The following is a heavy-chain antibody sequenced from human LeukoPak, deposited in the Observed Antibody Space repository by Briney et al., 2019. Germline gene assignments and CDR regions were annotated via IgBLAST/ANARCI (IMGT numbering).Heavy chain of an antibody. CDR3: ARSGGAGDYGNYFDY. D-gene: IGHD4-17*01. V-gene: IGHV5-51*01. CDR1: GYSFTSYW. J-gene: IGHJ4*02. Sequence: GESLKISCKGSGYSFTSYWIGWVRQMPGKGLEWMGIIYPGDSDTRYSPSFQGRVTISADKSISTAYLQWSSLKASDTAMYYCARSGGAGDYGNYFDYWGQGTLVTVSS. CDR2: IYPGDSDT.